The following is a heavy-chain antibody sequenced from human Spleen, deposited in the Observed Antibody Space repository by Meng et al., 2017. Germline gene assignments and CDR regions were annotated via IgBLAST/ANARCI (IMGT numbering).Heavy chain of an antibody. CDR3: ARDEDISAAGKLFGDY. J-gene: IGHJ4*02. D-gene: IGHD6-13*01. Sequence: VPVVESGAEVKKPWAYVKVACKASGYTFPDYYLHWVRRAPGQGLEWMGRINPKIGDTHYAQKFQGRVTMTGDTSISTAYMELSGLRSDDTAMYYCARDEDISAAGKLFGDYWGQGTLVTVSS. CDR2: INPKIGDT. CDR1: GYTFPDYY. V-gene: IGHV1-2*06.